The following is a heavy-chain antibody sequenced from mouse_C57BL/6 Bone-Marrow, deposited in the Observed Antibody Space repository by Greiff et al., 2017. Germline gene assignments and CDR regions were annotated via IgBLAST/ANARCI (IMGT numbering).Heavy chain of an antibody. J-gene: IGHJ1*03. CDR2: IDPEPGGT. CDR1: GYTFTDSE. CDR3: TRDGSSYRYCDV. Sequence: QVQLQQSGAELVRPGASVTLSCKASGYTFTDSEMHWVKQTPVHGLEWIGAIDPEPGGTASNQKFKGKAILTADKSSSTAYMELRSLTSEDSAGDYCTRDGSSYRYCDVWGTGTTVTVSS. V-gene: IGHV1-15*01. D-gene: IGHD1-1*01.